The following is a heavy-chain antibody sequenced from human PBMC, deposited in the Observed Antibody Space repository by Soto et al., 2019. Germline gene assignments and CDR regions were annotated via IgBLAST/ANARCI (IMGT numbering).Heavy chain of an antibody. D-gene: IGHD3-3*01. CDR3: SRWWSGSRQGFDP. Sequence: QVQLQESGPGLVKPSQTLSLTCTVSGGSISSGDYYWSWIRQHPGKGLEWIGYIYYSGSTYYNPSLQSRVTISVDTCKTQFSLKLSSVTAADTAVYYCSRWWSGSRQGFDPWGQGTLVTVSS. CDR2: IYYSGST. CDR1: GGSISSGDYY. J-gene: IGHJ5*02. V-gene: IGHV4-31*03.